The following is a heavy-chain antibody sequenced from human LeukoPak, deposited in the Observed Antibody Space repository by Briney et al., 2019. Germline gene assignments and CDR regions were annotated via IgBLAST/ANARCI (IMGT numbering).Heavy chain of an antibody. J-gene: IGHJ4*02. CDR3: ARDLGQWLVSGLDY. Sequence: PGRALRLSCAASGFTFSSYAMHWVRQAPGKGLEWVAVISYDGSNKYYADSVKGRFTISRDNSKNTLYLQMNSLRAEDTAVYYCARDLGQWLVSGLDYWGQGTLVTVSS. CDR1: GFTFSSYA. D-gene: IGHD6-19*01. V-gene: IGHV3-30-3*01. CDR2: ISYDGSNK.